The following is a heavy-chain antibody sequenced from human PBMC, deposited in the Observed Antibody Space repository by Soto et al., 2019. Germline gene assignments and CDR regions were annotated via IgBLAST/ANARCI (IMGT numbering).Heavy chain of an antibody. CDR3: ARKKGIYDFGSGYPGGHWFDP. Sequence: SETLSLTCAVYGGSFSGYYWSWIRQPPGKGLEWIGEINHSGSTNYNPSLKSRVTISVDTSKNQFSLKLSSVTAADTAVYYCARKKGIYDFGSGYPGGHWFDPWGQETLVTVPS. V-gene: IGHV4-34*01. D-gene: IGHD3-3*01. CDR2: INHSGST. J-gene: IGHJ5*02. CDR1: GGSFSGYY.